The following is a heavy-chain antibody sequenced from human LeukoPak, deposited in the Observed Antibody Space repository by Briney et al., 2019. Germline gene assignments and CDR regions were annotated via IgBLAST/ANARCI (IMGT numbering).Heavy chain of an antibody. Sequence: GGSLRLSCAASGFTFSSYWMHWVRQAPGKGLVWVSRINTDGRSTSYADSVKGRYSISRDNAKNTLYLQMNSLRAEDTAVYYCARFHLEWLTLDYWGQGTLVTFSS. CDR2: INTDGRST. V-gene: IGHV3-74*01. CDR3: ARFHLEWLTLDY. CDR1: GFTFSSYW. J-gene: IGHJ4*02. D-gene: IGHD3-3*01.